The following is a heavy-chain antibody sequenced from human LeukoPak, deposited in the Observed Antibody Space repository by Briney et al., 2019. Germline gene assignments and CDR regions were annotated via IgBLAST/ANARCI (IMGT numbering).Heavy chain of an antibody. J-gene: IGHJ6*03. D-gene: IGHD3-10*01. CDR2: VIPIFGTG. Sequence: ASVKVSRKASGGTFSSYAISWVRQAPGKGLEWVGGVIPIFGTGNYAKKFQGRVTITTDAPTSKAYMELSSLRSEDTAVYYCASVLLWFGTTESYYMDVWGKGTTVTVSS. CDR1: GGTFSSYA. CDR3: ASVLLWFGTTESYYMDV. V-gene: IGHV1-69*05.